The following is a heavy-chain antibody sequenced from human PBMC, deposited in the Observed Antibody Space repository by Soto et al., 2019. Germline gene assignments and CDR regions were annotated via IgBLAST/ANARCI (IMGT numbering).Heavy chain of an antibody. Sequence: PSQTLSLTCAISGDSVSSNSAAWNWIRQSPSRGLEWLGRTYYRSKWYNDYAVSVKSRITINPDTSKNQISLQLNSVTPEDTDVYYCARDWRGGDILTGYATHGWFDPWGQGTLVTVSS. CDR3: ARDWRGGDILTGYATHGWFDP. D-gene: IGHD3-9*01. CDR2: TYYRSKWYN. J-gene: IGHJ5*02. V-gene: IGHV6-1*01. CDR1: GDSVSSNSAA.